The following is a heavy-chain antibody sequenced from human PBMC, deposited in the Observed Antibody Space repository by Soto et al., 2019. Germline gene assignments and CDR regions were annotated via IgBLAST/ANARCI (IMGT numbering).Heavy chain of an antibody. CDR3: GICHGSGWSNRPRHFQN. CDR1: GDSVSSNSAA. CDR2: TYYRSKWYN. V-gene: IGHV6-1*01. J-gene: IGHJ1*01. Sequence: PSQTLSLTCAISGDSVSSNSAAWNWIRQSPSRGLEWLGRTYYRSKWYNDYAVSVKSRITINPDTSKNQFSLQLNSVTPEDTAVFYCGICHGSGWSNRPRHFQNWGQDTLVATSS. D-gene: IGHD6-25*01.